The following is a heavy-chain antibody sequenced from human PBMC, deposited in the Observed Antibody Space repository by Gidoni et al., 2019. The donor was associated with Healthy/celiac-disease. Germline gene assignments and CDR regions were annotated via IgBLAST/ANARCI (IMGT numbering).Heavy chain of an antibody. CDR3: ARIRGYSSGWYPNWFDP. CDR1: GFSLSNARMG. V-gene: IGHV2-26*01. J-gene: IGHJ5*02. D-gene: IGHD6-19*01. Sequence: QVTLKESGPVLVKPTETLTLTCTVSGFSLSNARMGVSWIRQPPGKALEWLAHIFSNDEKSYSTSLKSRLTISKDTSKSQVVLTMTNMDPVDTATYYCARIRGYSSGWYPNWFDPWGQGTLVTVSS. CDR2: IFSNDEK.